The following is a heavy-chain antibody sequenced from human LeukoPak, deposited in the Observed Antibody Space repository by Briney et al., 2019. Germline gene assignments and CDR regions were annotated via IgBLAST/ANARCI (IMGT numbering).Heavy chain of an antibody. D-gene: IGHD6-6*01. V-gene: IGHV4-34*01. CDR2: INHSEST. CDR1: GGSFSGYY. Sequence: PSETLSLTCAVYGGSFSGYYWSWIRQPPGKGLEWIGEINHSESTNYNPSLKSRVTISVDTSKNQFSLNLTSVSAADTAMYYCARTYRSSSVDSWGQGTLVTVSS. J-gene: IGHJ4*02. CDR3: ARTYRSSSVDS.